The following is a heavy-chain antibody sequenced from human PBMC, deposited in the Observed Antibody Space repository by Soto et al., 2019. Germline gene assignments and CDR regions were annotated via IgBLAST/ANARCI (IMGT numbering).Heavy chain of an antibody. V-gene: IGHV1-18*01. D-gene: IGHD1-7*01. CDR1: GYTFTSYG. Sequence: ASVKVSCKASGYTFTSYGISWVRQAPGQGLEWMGWISAYNGNTNYAQKLQGRVTMTTDTSTSTAYMEMKSLRAEDTAVYYCARDRELVSDYWGQGTLVTVSS. CDR2: ISAYNGNT. CDR3: ARDRELVSDY. J-gene: IGHJ4*02.